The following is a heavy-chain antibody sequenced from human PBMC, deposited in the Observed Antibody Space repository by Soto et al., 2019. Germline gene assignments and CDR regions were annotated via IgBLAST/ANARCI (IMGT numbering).Heavy chain of an antibody. V-gene: IGHV1-18*04. CDR2: ISAYNGNT. Sequence: ASVKVSCKASGYTFTSYGISWVRQAPGQGLEWMGWISAYNGNTNYAQKLQGRVTMTTDTSTSTAYMELRSLRSDDTAVYYCAREGLTSTYYYYYYGMDVWGQGTTVPVSS. CDR3: AREGLTSTYYYYYYGMDV. J-gene: IGHJ6*02. D-gene: IGHD3-16*01. CDR1: GYTFTSYG.